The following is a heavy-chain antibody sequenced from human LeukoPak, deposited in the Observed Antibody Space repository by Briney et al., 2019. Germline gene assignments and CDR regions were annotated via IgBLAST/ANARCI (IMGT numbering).Heavy chain of an antibody. V-gene: IGHV3-23*01. CDR2: ISGSGGST. Sequence: GGSLRLSCAASGFTFSSYGMHWVRQAPGKGLEWVSAISGSGGSTYYADSVKGRFTISRDNSKNTLYLQMNSLRAEDTAVYYCATNLITLLAHRDYWGQGTLVTVSS. CDR3: ATNLITLLAHRDY. D-gene: IGHD3-16*01. CDR1: GFTFSSYG. J-gene: IGHJ4*02.